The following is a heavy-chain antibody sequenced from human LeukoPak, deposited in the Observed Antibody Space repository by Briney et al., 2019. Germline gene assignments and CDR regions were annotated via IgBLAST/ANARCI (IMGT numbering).Heavy chain of an antibody. V-gene: IGHV3-11*01. J-gene: IGHJ4*02. CDR1: GFTFSDYY. D-gene: IGHD6-13*01. CDR2: ISSSGSTI. Sequence: GGSLRLSCAASGFTFSDYYMSWIRQAPGKGLEWVSDISSSGSTIYYADSVKGRFTISRDNAKNSLYLQMNSLRAEDTAVYYCARANGYSSSWYPTYYFDYWGQGNLDTVSS. CDR3: ARANGYSSSWYPTYYFDY.